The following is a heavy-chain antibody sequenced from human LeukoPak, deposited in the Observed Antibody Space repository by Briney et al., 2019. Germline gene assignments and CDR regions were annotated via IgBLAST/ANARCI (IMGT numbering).Heavy chain of an antibody. J-gene: IGHJ4*02. V-gene: IGHV3-74*01. D-gene: IGHD3-10*01. CDR1: GFTFSTYW. Sequence: GGSLTLSCAAYGFTFSTYWMGWVRQPRGKGLVWVSRIHGDGTFTTSADSVKSRFTISRDNAQNMVYLQMNSLRVEDTAVYYCARDLVSGLGSYGQWGQGTLVTVSS. CDR2: IHGDGTFT. CDR3: ARDLVSGLGSYGQ.